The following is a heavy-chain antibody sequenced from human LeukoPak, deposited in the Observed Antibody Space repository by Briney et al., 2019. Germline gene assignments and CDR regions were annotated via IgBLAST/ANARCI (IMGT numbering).Heavy chain of an antibody. D-gene: IGHD3-10*01. CDR2: ISGSGGST. V-gene: IGHV3-23*01. CDR1: GFTFTSYG. CDR3: AKGPGTYFSYYYYMDV. J-gene: IGHJ6*03. Sequence: GGSLRLSCAASGFTFTSYGMSWVRQAPGKGLEWVSGISGSGGSTYYADSVKGRFTISRDNSKNTLYLQMNSLRVEDTGLYYCAKGPGTYFSYYYYMDVWGKGTTVTLSS.